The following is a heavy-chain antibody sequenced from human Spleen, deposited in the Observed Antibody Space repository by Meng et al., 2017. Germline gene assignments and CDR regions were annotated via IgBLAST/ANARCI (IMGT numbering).Heavy chain of an antibody. CDR2: IYYSGST. J-gene: IGHJ4*02. CDR1: GGSFSGYY. CDR3: ARENYYGSRGLSDY. V-gene: IGHV4-31*11. D-gene: IGHD3-10*01. Sequence: QVQLQQAGAVLLKPAETLSLTCAVYGGSFSGYYWSWIRQHPGKGLEWIGYIYYSGSTYYNPSLKSRVTISVDTSKNQFSLKLSSVTAADTAVYYCARENYYGSRGLSDYWGQGTPVTVSS.